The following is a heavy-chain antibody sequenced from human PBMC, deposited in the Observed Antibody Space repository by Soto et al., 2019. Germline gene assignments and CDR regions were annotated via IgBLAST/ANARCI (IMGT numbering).Heavy chain of an antibody. D-gene: IGHD6-19*01. CDR2: ISSSSSTI. V-gene: IGHV3-48*02. CDR3: AREGGIAVAGTSGDY. Sequence: EVQLVESGGGLVQPGGSLRLSCAASGFTFSSYTMNWVRQAPGKGLEWVSYISSSSSTIYYADSVKGRFTISRDNAKNSLYLQMNSLRDADTAVYYCAREGGIAVAGTSGDYWGQGTLVTVSS. CDR1: GFTFSSYT. J-gene: IGHJ4*02.